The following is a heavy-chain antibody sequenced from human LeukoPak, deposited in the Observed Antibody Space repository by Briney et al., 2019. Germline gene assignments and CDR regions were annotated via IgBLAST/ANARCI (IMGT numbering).Heavy chain of an antibody. V-gene: IGHV3-48*03. Sequence: LTGGSLRLSYAASGFTFTNYEMTWVRQAPGKGLEWVSYISSSGTTIYYADSVKGRFTISRDNAKNSLYLQMNSLRAEDTAVYYCARSVAAIYYFDYWGQGTLVTVSS. D-gene: IGHD2-15*01. J-gene: IGHJ4*02. CDR1: GFTFTNYE. CDR2: ISSSGTTI. CDR3: ARSVAAIYYFDY.